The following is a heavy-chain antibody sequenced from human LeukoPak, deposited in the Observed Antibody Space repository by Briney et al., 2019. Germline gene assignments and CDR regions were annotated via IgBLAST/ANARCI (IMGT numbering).Heavy chain of an antibody. CDR3: AREGSDWDPFNY. CDR2: IYDGSA. Sequence: SETVSLTCTVSGYSINDDYWNWIRQPPGKGLEWIGYIYDGSANYSPSLESRVTISADTSKNQFSLKMTSVTAADTAVYYCAREGSDWDPFNYWGQGTLVTVSS. V-gene: IGHV4-59*01. CDR1: GYSINDDY. D-gene: IGHD6-19*01. J-gene: IGHJ4*02.